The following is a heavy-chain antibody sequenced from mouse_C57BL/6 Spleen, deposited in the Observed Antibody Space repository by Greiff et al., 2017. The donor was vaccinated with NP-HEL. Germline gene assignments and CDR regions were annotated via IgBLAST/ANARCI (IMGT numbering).Heavy chain of an antibody. CDR3: AREGYYGSSPMDY. CDR2: ISSGSSTI. V-gene: IGHV5-17*01. D-gene: IGHD1-1*01. Sequence: EVKLVESGGGLVKPGGSLKLSCAASGFTFSDYGMHWVRQAPEKGLEWVAYISSGSSTIYYADTVKGRFTISRDNAKNTLFLQMTSLRSEDTAMYYCAREGYYGSSPMDYWGQGTSVTVSS. CDR1: GFTFSDYG. J-gene: IGHJ4*01.